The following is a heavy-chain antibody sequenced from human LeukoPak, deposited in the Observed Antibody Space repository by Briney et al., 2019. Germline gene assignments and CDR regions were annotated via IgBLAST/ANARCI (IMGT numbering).Heavy chain of an antibody. CDR3: ARDSRHYGSGSRPYYYYGMDV. V-gene: IGHV1-69*04. J-gene: IGHJ6*02. Sequence: SVKVSCKASGGTFSSYAISWVRQAPVQGLEWMGRIIPILGIANYAQKCQSRVTRTADKSPRPAYMELSSLRSEDTAVYYCARDSRHYGSGSRPYYYYGMDVWGQGTTVTVSS. D-gene: IGHD3-10*01. CDR1: GGTFSSYA. CDR2: IIPILGIA.